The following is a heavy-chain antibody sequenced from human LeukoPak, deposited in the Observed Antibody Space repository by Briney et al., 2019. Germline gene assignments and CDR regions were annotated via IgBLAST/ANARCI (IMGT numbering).Heavy chain of an antibody. CDR3: ARDLPITMVRGVTDY. Sequence: GGSLRLSCAASGFTFSSYWMHWVRQAPGKGLVWVSRINSDGSSTSYADSVKGRFTISRDNAKNTLYLQMNSLRAEDTAVYYCARDLPITMVRGVTDYWGQGTLVTVSS. CDR2: INSDGSST. V-gene: IGHV3-74*01. J-gene: IGHJ4*02. D-gene: IGHD3-10*01. CDR1: GFTFSSYW.